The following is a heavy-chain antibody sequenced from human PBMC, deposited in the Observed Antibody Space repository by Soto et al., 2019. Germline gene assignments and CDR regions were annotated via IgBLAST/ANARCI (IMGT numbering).Heavy chain of an antibody. CDR2: INAGNGNT. CDR1: GYTFTSYA. CDR3: ARGVGGWYLGAFDI. Sequence: GASVKVSCKASGYTFTSYAMHWVRQAPGQRLEWMGWINAGNGNTNYSQRFQGRATITRDTSASTAYMELSSLRSEDTAVYYCARGVGGWYLGAFDIWGQGTMVTVSS. D-gene: IGHD6-19*01. V-gene: IGHV1-3*01. J-gene: IGHJ3*02.